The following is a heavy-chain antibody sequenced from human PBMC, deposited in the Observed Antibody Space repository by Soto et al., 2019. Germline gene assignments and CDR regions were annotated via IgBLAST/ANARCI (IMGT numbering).Heavy chain of an antibody. CDR3: VRGGRGYTRDDVFDI. CDR1: TFTFSSYS. V-gene: IGHV3-21*06. J-gene: IGHJ3*02. CDR2: IGASSSPI. Sequence: EVQLVESGGGLVKPGGSLKLSCVDSTFTFSSYSMNWVRQAPGKGLEWVSSIGASSSPIFYADSVKGRFTISRNNAKNLLYLKMNSLRAEDTAVYYCVRGGRGYTRDDVFDIWGQGTMVTVSS. D-gene: IGHD2-2*02.